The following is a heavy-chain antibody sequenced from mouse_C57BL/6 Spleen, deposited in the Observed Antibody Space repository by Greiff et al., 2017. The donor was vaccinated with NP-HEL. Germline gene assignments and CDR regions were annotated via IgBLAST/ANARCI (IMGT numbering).Heavy chain of an antibody. Sequence: QVQLQQSGAELVRPGASVKLSCKASGYTFTDYYINWVKQRPGQGLEWIARIYPGSGNTYYNEKFKGKATLTAEKSSSTAYMQLSSLTSEDSAVYFCARRELDYAYFDYWGQGTTLTVSS. D-gene: IGHD2-4*01. CDR3: ARRELDYAYFDY. V-gene: IGHV1-76*01. J-gene: IGHJ2*01. CDR2: IYPGSGNT. CDR1: GYTFTDYY.